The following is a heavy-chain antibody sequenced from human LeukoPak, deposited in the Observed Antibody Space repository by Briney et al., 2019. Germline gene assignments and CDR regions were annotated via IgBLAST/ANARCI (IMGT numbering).Heavy chain of an antibody. J-gene: IGHJ4*02. CDR1: GYTFNTFG. CDR3: ARVSAVAGAFSY. CDR2: IAVYNGDT. V-gene: IGHV1-18*01. D-gene: IGHD6-19*01. Sequence: GASVKVSCKASGYTFNTFGITWVRQAPGQGLEWLGWIAVYNGDTNYAQKFQGRATLTTDTSTNTAYMELTSLTSDDTAVYYCARVSAVAGAFSYWGQGTLVTVSS.